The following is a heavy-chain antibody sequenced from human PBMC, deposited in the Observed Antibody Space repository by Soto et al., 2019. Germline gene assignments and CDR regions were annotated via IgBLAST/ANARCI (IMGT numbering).Heavy chain of an antibody. CDR1: GYSFTSYW. V-gene: IGHV5-51*01. J-gene: IGHJ6*02. Sequence: GESLKISCKGSGYSFTSYWIGWVRQMPGKGLEWMGIIYPGDSDTRYSPSFQGQVTISADKSISTAYLQWSSLKASDTAMYYCASQQRTYYYDSSGYYSNSYGMDVWGQGTTVTVSS. D-gene: IGHD3-22*01. CDR2: IYPGDSDT. CDR3: ASQQRTYYYDSSGYYSNSYGMDV.